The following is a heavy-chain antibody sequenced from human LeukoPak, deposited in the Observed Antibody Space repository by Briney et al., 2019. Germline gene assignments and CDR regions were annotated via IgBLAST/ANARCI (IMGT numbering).Heavy chain of an antibody. CDR2: IYTSGST. CDR3: ARDRWGGGSGYYYYYYGMDV. CDR1: GGPISSYY. J-gene: IGHJ6*02. V-gene: IGHV4-4*07. D-gene: IGHD2-15*01. Sequence: SETLPLTCTVSGGPISSYYWSWIRQPAGKGLEWIGRIYTSGSTNYNPSLKSRVTMSVDTSKNQFSLKLSSVTAADTAVYYCARDRWGGGSGYYYYYYGMDVWGQGTTVTVSS.